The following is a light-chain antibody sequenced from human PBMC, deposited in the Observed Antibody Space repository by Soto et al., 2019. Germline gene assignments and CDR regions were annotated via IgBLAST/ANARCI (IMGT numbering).Light chain of an antibody. V-gene: IGKV1-27*01. J-gene: IGKJ3*01. CDR3: QQYSSLRV. Sequence: DIQMTQSPTSLSASVGDRVTITCRASQGIRNFVAWYQQKPGKAPKLLIYAASTLQSGLPSRFSGSGSGTVSPLTINILQAEDAATSSYQQYSSLRVFGPGTKVEIK. CDR2: AAS. CDR1: QGIRNF.